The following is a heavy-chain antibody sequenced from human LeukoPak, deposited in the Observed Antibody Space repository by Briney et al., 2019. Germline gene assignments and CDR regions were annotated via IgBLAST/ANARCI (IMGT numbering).Heavy chain of an antibody. J-gene: IGHJ4*02. Sequence: GGSLRLSCAASGFTFSSYGMHWVRQAPGKGLEWGAFIRYDGSNKYYADSVKGRFTISRDNSKNTLYLQMNSLRAEDTAVYYCAKDRAIRSIAAAGIDYWGQGTLVTVSS. D-gene: IGHD6-13*01. CDR3: AKDRAIRSIAAAGIDY. CDR2: IRYDGSNK. V-gene: IGHV3-30*02. CDR1: GFTFSSYG.